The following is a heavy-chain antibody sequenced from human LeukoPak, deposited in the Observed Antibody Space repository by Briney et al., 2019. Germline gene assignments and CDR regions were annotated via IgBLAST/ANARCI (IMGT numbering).Heavy chain of an antibody. Sequence: GGSLKLSCAASGFTFSSYAMHWVRQAPGKGLEWVAVISYDGSNKYYADSVKGRFTISRDNSKNTLYLQMNSLRAEDTAVYYCARVGSGSYFEDYYFDCWGQGTLVTVSS. J-gene: IGHJ4*02. D-gene: IGHD1-26*01. CDR3: ARVGSGSYFEDYYFDC. CDR2: ISYDGSNK. V-gene: IGHV3-30-3*01. CDR1: GFTFSSYA.